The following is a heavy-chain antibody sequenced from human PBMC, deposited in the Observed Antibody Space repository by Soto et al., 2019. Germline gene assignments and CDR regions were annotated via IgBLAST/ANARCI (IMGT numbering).Heavy chain of an antibody. V-gene: IGHV1-18*04. J-gene: IGHJ5*02. CDR2: ISAYNGNT. D-gene: IGHD3-16*01. CDR1: GYTFTSYG. Sequence: QVQLVQSGAEVKKPGASVKVSCKASGYTFTSYGISWVRQAPGQGLEWMGWISAYNGNTNYAQKLQGRVTMTTDTSTSTAYRGRGSLGADNPAVYYCPRVRRSGGGCSAPGGQGTLATAS. CDR3: PRVRRSGGGCSAP.